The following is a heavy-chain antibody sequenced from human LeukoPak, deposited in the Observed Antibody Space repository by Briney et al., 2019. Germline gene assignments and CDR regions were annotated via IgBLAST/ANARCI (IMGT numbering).Heavy chain of an antibody. J-gene: IGHJ6*02. CDR1: GFTFSDYY. D-gene: IGHD3-3*01. Sequence: PGGSLRLSCVASGFTFSDYYMTWIRQAPGQRLEWLSYISGGSGFTKYADSVKGRFTISRDNAKNSLYLQMNSLRAEDTAVYYCAKSPFTIPYGLDVWGQGTTVTVSS. V-gene: IGHV3-11*06. CDR2: ISGGSGFT. CDR3: AKSPFTIPYGLDV.